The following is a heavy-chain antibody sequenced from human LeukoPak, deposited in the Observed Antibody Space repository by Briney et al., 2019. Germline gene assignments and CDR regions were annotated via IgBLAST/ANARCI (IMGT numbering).Heavy chain of an antibody. CDR1: GGSISSYY. V-gene: IGHV4-4*09. J-gene: IGHJ4*02. CDR2: IFSSGNT. CDR3: VRYSISWSYFDS. Sequence: SETLSLTCTVSGGSISSYYWSWIRQPPGKRLEWIGSIFSSGNTNYNPSLKSRVTISVDTSKNQFSLNLSSVTAADTAVYYCVRYSISWSYFDSWGQGTLVTVDS. D-gene: IGHD6-13*01.